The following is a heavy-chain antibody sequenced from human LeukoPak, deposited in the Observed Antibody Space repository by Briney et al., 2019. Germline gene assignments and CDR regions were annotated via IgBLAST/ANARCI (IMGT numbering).Heavy chain of an antibody. CDR2: ITWNGGIT. CDR1: GFTFSNYA. V-gene: IGHV3-20*04. D-gene: IGHD6-19*01. CDR3: ARDGPVAGVELDQ. J-gene: IGHJ4*02. Sequence: GGSLRLSCAASGFTFSNYAMSWVRQAPGKGLEWVSGITWNGGITAYADSVKGRFTISRDNAKNSLYLQMNSLRAEDTALYYCARDGPVAGVELDQWGQGTLVTVSS.